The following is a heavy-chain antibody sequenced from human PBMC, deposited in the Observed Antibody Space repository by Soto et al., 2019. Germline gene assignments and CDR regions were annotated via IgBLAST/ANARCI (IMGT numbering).Heavy chain of an antibody. CDR3: AKEASVPSFGEFWFFDL. CDR1: GFTFNKYG. CDR2: VSGDGETT. V-gene: IGHV3-23*01. J-gene: IGHJ2*01. D-gene: IGHD3-10*01. Sequence: EVQLLESGGGLVQPGGSLRLSCSGSGFTFNKYGMTWVRQAPGKGLEWVSSVSGDGETTYYADSVRGRFTISRDNSKDTVSVQMKRLRAEDTAVYYCAKEASVPSFGEFWFFDLWGRGTQVTVSS.